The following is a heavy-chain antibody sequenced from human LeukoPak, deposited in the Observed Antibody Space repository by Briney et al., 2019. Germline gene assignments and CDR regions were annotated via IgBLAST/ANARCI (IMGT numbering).Heavy chain of an antibody. CDR2: ISGSGGST. CDR3: ASHSSGWTEYFQH. CDR1: GFIFSSYV. Sequence: GGSLRLSCAASGFIFSSYVMSWVRQAPGKGLEWVSVISGSGGSTYYADSVKGRFTISRDNAKNSLYLQMNSLRAEDTAVYYCASHSSGWTEYFQHWGQGTLVTVSS. J-gene: IGHJ1*01. V-gene: IGHV3-23*01. D-gene: IGHD6-19*01.